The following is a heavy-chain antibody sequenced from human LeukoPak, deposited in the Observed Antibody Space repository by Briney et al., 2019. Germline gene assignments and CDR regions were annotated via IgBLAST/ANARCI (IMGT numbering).Heavy chain of an antibody. V-gene: IGHV4-34*01. CDR3: ARGLVYSGYVGEV. Sequence: SETLSLTCAVYGGSFSGYYWSWIRQPPGKGLEWIGEINHSGSTNYNPSLKSRVTISVDTSKNQFSLKLSSVTAADTAVYYRARGLVYSGYVGEVWGQGTLVTVSS. CDR1: GGSFSGYY. J-gene: IGHJ4*02. CDR2: INHSGST. D-gene: IGHD5-12*01.